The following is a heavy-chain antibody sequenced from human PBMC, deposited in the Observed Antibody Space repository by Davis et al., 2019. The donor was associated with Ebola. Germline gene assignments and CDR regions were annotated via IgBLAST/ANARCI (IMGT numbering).Heavy chain of an antibody. Sequence: PSETLSLTCTVSGGSVSSGTNYWSWIRQPPGKGLEWISYISLSGSTKYYADSVKGRFTISRDNAKKSLYLQMNSLRDDDTAVYYCARFSYAMSWYFDLWGRGTLVTVSS. CDR2: ISLSGSTK. D-gene: IGHD3-16*01. V-gene: IGHV3-11*01. CDR1: GGSVSSGTNY. J-gene: IGHJ2*01. CDR3: ARFSYAMSWYFDL.